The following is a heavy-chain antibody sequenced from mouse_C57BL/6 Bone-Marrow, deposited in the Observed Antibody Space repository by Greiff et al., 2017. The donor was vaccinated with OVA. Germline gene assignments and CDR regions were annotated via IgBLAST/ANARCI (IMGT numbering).Heavy chain of an antibody. CDR3: ARSTTVVATKGFAY. V-gene: IGHV1-82*01. CDR2: IYPGDGDT. D-gene: IGHD1-1*01. J-gene: IGHJ3*01. CDR1: GYAFSSSW. Sequence: QVQLQQSGPELVKPGASVKISCKASGYAFSSSWMNWVKQRPGKGLEWIGRIYPGDGDTNYNGKFTGKATLTADKSSSTAYMQLSSLTSEDSAVYFCARSTTVVATKGFAYWGQGTLVTVSA.